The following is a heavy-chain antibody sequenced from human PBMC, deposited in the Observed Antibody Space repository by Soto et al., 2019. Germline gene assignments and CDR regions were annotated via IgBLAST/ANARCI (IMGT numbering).Heavy chain of an antibody. D-gene: IGHD6-19*01. Sequence: QVQLVQSGAEEKKPGASVKVSCKASGYTFTAYAMHWVRQTPGQRLEWMGWINAGNGNTKYSQKFQGRVTITRDTSASTAYMELSSLRSEDTAVYYCARAVAVPADFDYWGQGTLVTVSS. CDR2: INAGNGNT. CDR1: GYTFTAYA. J-gene: IGHJ4*02. CDR3: ARAVAVPADFDY. V-gene: IGHV1-3*05.